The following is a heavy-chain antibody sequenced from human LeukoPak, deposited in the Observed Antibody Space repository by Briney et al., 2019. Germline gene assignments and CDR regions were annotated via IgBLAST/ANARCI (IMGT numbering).Heavy chain of an antibody. CDR3: ASQRWLQSSFDY. Sequence: GGSLRLSCAASGFTFSSYWMHWVRQAPGKGLVWVSRIDSDGSSTSYADSVKGRFTISRDNAKNTLYLQMNSLRAEDTAVYYCASQRWLQSSFDYWGQGTLVTVSS. CDR2: IDSDGSST. J-gene: IGHJ4*02. V-gene: IGHV3-74*01. D-gene: IGHD5-24*01. CDR1: GFTFSSYW.